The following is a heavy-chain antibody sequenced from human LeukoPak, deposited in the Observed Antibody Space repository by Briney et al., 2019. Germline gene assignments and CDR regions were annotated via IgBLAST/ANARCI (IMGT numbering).Heavy chain of an antibody. CDR3: AKERLPAQWLPRDYFDY. J-gene: IGHJ4*02. D-gene: IGHD6-19*01. CDR2: ISYDGSNK. V-gene: IGHV3-30*18. CDR1: GFTFSSYG. Sequence: GGSLRLSCAASGFTFSSYGMHWVCQAPGKGLEWVAVISYDGSNKYYADPVKGRFTISRDDSKNTLYLQMNSLRAEDTAVYYCAKERLPAQWLPRDYFDYWGQGTLVTVSS.